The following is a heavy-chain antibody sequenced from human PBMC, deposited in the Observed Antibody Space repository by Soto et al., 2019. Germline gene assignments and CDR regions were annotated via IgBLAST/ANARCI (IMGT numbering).Heavy chain of an antibody. V-gene: IGHV3-49*03. CDR2: IRSKAYGGTT. CDR1: GFTFGDYA. D-gene: IGHD6-19*01. J-gene: IGHJ5*02. Sequence: GGSLRLSCTASGFTFGDYAMSWFRQAPGKGLEWVGFIRSKAYGGTTEYAASVKGRFTISRDDSKSIAYLQMNRLKTEDTAVYYCTREDSIAVVNWFDPWGQGTLVTVSS. CDR3: TREDSIAVVNWFDP.